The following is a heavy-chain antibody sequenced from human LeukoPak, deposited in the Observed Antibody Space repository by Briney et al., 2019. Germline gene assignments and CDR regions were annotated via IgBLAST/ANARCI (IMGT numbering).Heavy chain of an antibody. V-gene: IGHV3-21*01. CDR1: GFTFSSYS. D-gene: IGHD5-12*01. CDR3: VRGTDIVATAPYYYYGMDV. CDR2: ISSSSRYI. J-gene: IGHJ6*02. Sequence: GGSLRLSCAASGFTFSSYSMNWVRQAPGKGLEWVSFISSSSRYIYYADSVTGRFTISRDNAKNSLYLQMNSLRAEDTAVYYCVRGTDIVATAPYYYYGMDVSGQGTTVIVSS.